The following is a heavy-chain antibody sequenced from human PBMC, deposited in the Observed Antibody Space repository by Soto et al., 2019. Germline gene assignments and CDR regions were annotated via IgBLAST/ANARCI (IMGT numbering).Heavy chain of an antibody. CDR2: INHSGST. D-gene: IGHD2-2*01. CDR1: GFTFSSYA. J-gene: IGHJ6*02. CDR3: ARVVPTAMDNYYYYGMDV. Sequence: VSLRLSWAASGFTFSSYAMSCVRQAPGKGLEWIGEINHSGSTNYNPSLKSRVTISVDTSKNQFSLKLSSVTAADTAVYYCARVVPTAMDNYYYYGMDVWGQGTTVTVPS. V-gene: IGHV4-34*01.